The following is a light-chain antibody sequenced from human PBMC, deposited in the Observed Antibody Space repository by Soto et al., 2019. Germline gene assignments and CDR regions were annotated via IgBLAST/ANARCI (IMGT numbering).Light chain of an antibody. J-gene: IGKJ5*01. CDR3: QHYQSGHPIT. V-gene: IGKV3-20*01. Sequence: EIVMTQSPATLSLSQGERATLSCRAAQSVGTRLAWYQHKTGQAPRLLISGASSRATGIPDRFTGSGSETSFTLTISRLEPEDFALYYCQHYQSGHPITFGQGTRLEIK. CDR2: GAS. CDR1: QSVGTR.